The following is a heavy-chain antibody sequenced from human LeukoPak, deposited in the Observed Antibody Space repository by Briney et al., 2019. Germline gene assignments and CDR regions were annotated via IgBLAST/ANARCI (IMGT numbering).Heavy chain of an antibody. CDR1: RFTFSSYS. V-gene: IGHV3-49*04. D-gene: IGHD1-26*01. CDR2: IRSKTYGGTG. J-gene: IGHJ4*02. CDR3: TRSESGTYKGGFDF. Sequence: GGSLRLSCAASRFTFSSYSMNWVRQAPGKGLEWVGFIRSKTYGGTGEYAASVKGRFTISRDDSKSIAHLQMNSLKTEDTAVYYCTRSESGTYKGGFDFWGQGTLVTVSS.